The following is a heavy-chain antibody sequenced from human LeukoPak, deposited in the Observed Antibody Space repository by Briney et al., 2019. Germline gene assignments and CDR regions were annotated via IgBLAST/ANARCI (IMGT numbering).Heavy chain of an antibody. CDR3: ARATTSGYYYGSIDY. Sequence: SVKVSCKASGGTFSSYAISWVRQAPGQGLEWMGGIIPIFGTANYAQKFQGRVTITADESTSTAYMELSSLRSEDTAVYYCARATTSGYYYGSIDYWGQGTLVTVSS. V-gene: IGHV1-69*13. D-gene: IGHD3-22*01. CDR1: GGTFSSYA. CDR2: IIPIFGTA. J-gene: IGHJ4*02.